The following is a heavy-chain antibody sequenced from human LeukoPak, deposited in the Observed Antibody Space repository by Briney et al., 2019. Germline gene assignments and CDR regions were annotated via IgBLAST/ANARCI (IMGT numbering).Heavy chain of an antibody. Sequence: GGSLRLSCEASGFSFGSYPMHWVRQAPGKGLEWVAVISYDGSNEYNADSVKGRFTISRDNSKNTLYLQMNSLRAEDTAVYYCAREYRGGVVIAVALDYWGQGTLVTVSS. CDR3: AREYRGGVVIAVALDY. D-gene: IGHD2-15*01. CDR2: ISYDGSNE. CDR1: GFSFGSYP. J-gene: IGHJ4*02. V-gene: IGHV3-30-3*01.